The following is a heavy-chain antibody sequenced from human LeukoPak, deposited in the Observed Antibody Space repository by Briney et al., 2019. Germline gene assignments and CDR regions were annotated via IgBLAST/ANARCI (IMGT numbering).Heavy chain of an antibody. D-gene: IGHD1-26*01. J-gene: IGHJ4*02. CDR2: ISYDGSNE. CDR3: AKEALLGAAKYSFDY. Sequence: GRSLRLSCAASGFTFGSYGMHWVRQAPGKGLEWVAVISYDGSNEYYGDSVKGRFTISRDNSKSTVSLQLNSLRAEDTAVYYCAKEALLGAAKYSFDYWGQGTLLTVSS. V-gene: IGHV3-30*18. CDR1: GFTFGSYG.